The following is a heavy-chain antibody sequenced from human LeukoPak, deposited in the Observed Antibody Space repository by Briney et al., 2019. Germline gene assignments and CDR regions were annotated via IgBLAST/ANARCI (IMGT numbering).Heavy chain of an antibody. CDR1: GFTFSSYG. CDR3: ARGKGVTVTTDAFDI. CDR2: IRYDGSNK. Sequence: GGSLRLSCAASGFTFSSYGMHWVRQAPGKGLEWVAFIRYDGSNKYYADSVKGRFTISRDNSKNTLYLQMNSLRAEDTAVYYCARGKGVTVTTDAFDIWGQGTMVTVSS. J-gene: IGHJ3*02. V-gene: IGHV3-30*02. D-gene: IGHD4-17*01.